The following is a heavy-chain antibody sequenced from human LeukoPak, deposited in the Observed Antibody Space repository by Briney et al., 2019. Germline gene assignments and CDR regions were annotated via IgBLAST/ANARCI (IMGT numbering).Heavy chain of an antibody. Sequence: GASVKVSCKASGYTFTGYYMHWVRQAPGQGLEWMGWINPNSGGTNYAQKFQGRVTMTRDTSISTAYMELSRLRSDDTAVYDCARGRMVRGVNFDYWGQGTLVTVSS. J-gene: IGHJ4*02. CDR2: INPNSGGT. CDR3: ARGRMVRGVNFDY. V-gene: IGHV1-2*02. CDR1: GYTFTGYY. D-gene: IGHD3-10*01.